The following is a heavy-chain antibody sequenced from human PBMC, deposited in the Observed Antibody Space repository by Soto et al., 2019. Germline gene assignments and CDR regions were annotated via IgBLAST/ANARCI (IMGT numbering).Heavy chain of an antibody. V-gene: IGHV3-74*01. J-gene: IGHJ4*02. D-gene: IGHD5-18*01. CDR3: ATGGFSYGWGY. CDR2: VNPAGSAS. CDR1: GFTFSNYW. Sequence: EVQLVESGGGLVQPGGSLRLSCVGSGFTFSNYWMHWVRQVPGKGPVWVSRVNPAGSASSYADFVKGRFTVSRDNAKNTLYLKMNSLSADDTAVYYCATGGFSYGWGYWGLGTLVTVSS.